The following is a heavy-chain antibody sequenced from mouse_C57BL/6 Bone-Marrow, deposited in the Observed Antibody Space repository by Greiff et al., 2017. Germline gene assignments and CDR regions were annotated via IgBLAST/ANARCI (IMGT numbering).Heavy chain of an antibody. CDR2: ILPGSGST. J-gene: IGHJ2*01. CDR3: ARGYYGISCYLDY. D-gene: IGHD2-1*01. CDR1: GYTFTGYW. V-gene: IGHV1-9*01. Sequence: VQLQQSGAELMKPGASVKLSCKATGYTFTGYWIEWVNQRPGHGLEWIGEILPGSGSTTYTEKFKGKATFTAYTSSNTAYMQLSSLTTKDSAIDFCARGYYGISCYLDYWGQGTTLTVSS.